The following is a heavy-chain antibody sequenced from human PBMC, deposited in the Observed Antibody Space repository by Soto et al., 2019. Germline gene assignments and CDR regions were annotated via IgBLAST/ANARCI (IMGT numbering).Heavy chain of an antibody. CDR2: IKEDGSEK. CDR3: AKDDGYGDY. J-gene: IGHJ4*02. CDR1: EFTFSSFW. V-gene: IGHV3-7*01. D-gene: IGHD5-12*01. Sequence: EVQLVESGGGLVQPGGSLRLSCAASEFTFSSFWMSWVRQAPGTGLEWVANIKEDGSEKYYADSVKGRFTISRDHAKKTPFLQMNNPRAEGTAGYYCAKDDGYGDYFGQGTLVTVSS.